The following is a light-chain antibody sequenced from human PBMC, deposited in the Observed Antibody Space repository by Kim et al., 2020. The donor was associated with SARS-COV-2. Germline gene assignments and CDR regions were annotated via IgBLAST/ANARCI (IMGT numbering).Light chain of an antibody. CDR1: SCNGGIYHL. V-gene: IGLV2-23*02. J-gene: IGLJ2*01. CDR3: CSYAGSSTVV. Sequence: GPSITISCTGTSCNGGIYHLVSWYQQHPGKAPKLMIYEVSKRPSGVSNRFSGSKSGNTASLTISGLQAEDEADYYCCSYAGSSTVVFGGGTQLTVL. CDR2: EVS.